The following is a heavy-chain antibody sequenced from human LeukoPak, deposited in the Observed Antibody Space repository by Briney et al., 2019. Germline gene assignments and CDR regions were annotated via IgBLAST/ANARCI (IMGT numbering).Heavy chain of an antibody. CDR1: GFTFRDYA. D-gene: IGHD2-2*02. CDR3: AKEGCTGTNGYINC. Sequence: PGGSLRLSCAASGFTFRDYAMSWVRQTPGKGLEWVSVIGGSGGSTYYADSVKGRFTISRDDSKNTLYLQMNSLRAEDTAVYHCAKEGCTGTNGYINCWGQGTLVTVSS. CDR2: IGGSGGST. J-gene: IGHJ4*02. V-gene: IGHV3-23*01.